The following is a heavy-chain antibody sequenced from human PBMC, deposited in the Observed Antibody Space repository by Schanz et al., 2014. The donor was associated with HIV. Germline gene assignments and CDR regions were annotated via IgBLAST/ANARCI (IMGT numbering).Heavy chain of an antibody. D-gene: IGHD6-6*01. Sequence: QVQLVESGGGVVQPGRSLRLSCAASGFTFSSYGMHWVRQAPGKGLEWVAVKSFDGTYEYYADSVKGRFTISRDKSKNTLYLQMNSLRPDDTGVYYCAKDQTSFGSSFFDYWGQGTLVTVSS. V-gene: IGHV3-30*18. J-gene: IGHJ4*02. CDR2: KSFDGTYE. CDR1: GFTFSSYG. CDR3: AKDQTSFGSSFFDY.